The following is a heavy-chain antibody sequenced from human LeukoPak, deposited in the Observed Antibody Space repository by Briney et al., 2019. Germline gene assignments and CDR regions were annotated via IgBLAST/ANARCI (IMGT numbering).Heavy chain of an antibody. J-gene: IGHJ4*02. CDR3: AKASTVTTCDPYYLDD. CDR1: GFTFDDYD. Sequence: GGSLRLSCTASGFTFDDYDMHWVRQAPGKGLEWVSGLSWMGGSITYADSVKGRFTISRDNAKNSLYLQMNSLRPEDTAFYYCAKASTVTTCDPYYLDDWGRGTLVTVSS. CDR2: LSWMGGSI. D-gene: IGHD4-17*01. V-gene: IGHV3-9*01.